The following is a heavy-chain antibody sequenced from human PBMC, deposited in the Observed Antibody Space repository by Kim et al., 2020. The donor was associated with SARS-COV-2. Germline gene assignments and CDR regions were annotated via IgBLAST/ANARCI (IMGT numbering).Heavy chain of an antibody. CDR2: ISGSGVST. J-gene: IGHJ4*02. D-gene: IGHD6-19*01. CDR3: VSLTGYSSGWYGVY. V-gene: IGHV3-23*01. Sequence: GGSLRLSCAASGLSFSSFVMSWVRQVPGKGLEWVSAISGSGVSTYYADPVKGRFTISRDNSKNTLYLQMNSLRAEDTAVYYCVSLTGYSSGWYGVYWGQGTLVTVSS. CDR1: GLSFSSFV.